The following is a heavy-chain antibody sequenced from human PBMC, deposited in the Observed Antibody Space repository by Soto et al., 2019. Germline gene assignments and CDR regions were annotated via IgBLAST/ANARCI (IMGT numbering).Heavy chain of an antibody. V-gene: IGHV3-30*18. D-gene: IGHD3-16*01. Sequence: QVQLVESGGGVVQPGRSLRLSCAASGFTFSSYGMHWVRQAPGKGLEWVAVISYDGSNKYYADSVKGRVTISRDKSKNTLYLHMNTLRAEDTAVYYCAKDGGYSTWGEGAMITVST. J-gene: IGHJ5*02. CDR3: AKDGGYST. CDR2: ISYDGSNK. CDR1: GFTFSSYG.